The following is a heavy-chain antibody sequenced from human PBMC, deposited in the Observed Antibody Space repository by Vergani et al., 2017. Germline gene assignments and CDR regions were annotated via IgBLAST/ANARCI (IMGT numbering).Heavy chain of an antibody. J-gene: IGHJ3*02. Sequence: VQLVESGGGLVQPGGSLRLSCAASGFTFSSYWMSWVRQAPGKGLEWVAVISYDGSNKYYADSVKGRFTISRDNSKNTLYLQMNSRRAEDTAVYYCAKDLIVGLWAFDIWGQGTMVTVSS. CDR2: ISYDGSNK. D-gene: IGHD3-22*01. CDR3: AKDLIVGLWAFDI. CDR1: GFTFSSYW. V-gene: IGHV3-30*18.